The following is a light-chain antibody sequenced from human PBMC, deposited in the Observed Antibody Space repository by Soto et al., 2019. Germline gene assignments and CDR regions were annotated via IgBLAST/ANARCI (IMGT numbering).Light chain of an antibody. CDR3: SSYTSSYTYV. CDR1: SSDVGGYNY. CDR2: EVS. Sequence: QSVLTQPASVSGSPGQSITISCTGTSSDVGGYNYVSWYQQHPGKAPKLIIYEVSNRPSGVSHRFSGSKSGNTASLTISGLQAEEEADYYCSSYTSSYTYVFGSGTKVTVL. V-gene: IGLV2-14*01. J-gene: IGLJ1*01.